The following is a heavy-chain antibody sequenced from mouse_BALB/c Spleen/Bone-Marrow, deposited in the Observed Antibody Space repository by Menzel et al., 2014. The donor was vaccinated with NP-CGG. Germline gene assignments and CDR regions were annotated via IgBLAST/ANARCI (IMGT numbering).Heavy chain of an antibody. CDR3: ARLDLFAY. J-gene: IGHJ3*01. CDR1: GFNIKDTY. CDR2: IDPANGNT. V-gene: IGHV14-3*02. Sequence: VQLQQSGAELVKPGASVKLSCTASGFNIKDTYMHWVKQRPEQGLEWIGRIDPANGNTKYDPKFQGKATITADTSSNTAYQQLSSLTSEDTAVYYYARLDLFAYWGQGTLVTVSA.